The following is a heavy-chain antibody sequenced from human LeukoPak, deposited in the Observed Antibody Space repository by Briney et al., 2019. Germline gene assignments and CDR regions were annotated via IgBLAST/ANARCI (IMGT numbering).Heavy chain of an antibody. J-gene: IGHJ6*02. CDR3: VKDRPCGTCMPMDA. V-gene: IGHV3-23*01. CDR1: GLTYTDYS. CDR2: LGRTGEYK. Sequence: GGSLRLSCSASGLTYTDYSMSWVRQVPGKGLEWVSGLGRTGEYKYYADSVKGRFTISRDNSKDMVVLQMNSLRAEDTAICYCVKDRPCGTCMPMDAWGPGTTV. D-gene: IGHD2-2*01.